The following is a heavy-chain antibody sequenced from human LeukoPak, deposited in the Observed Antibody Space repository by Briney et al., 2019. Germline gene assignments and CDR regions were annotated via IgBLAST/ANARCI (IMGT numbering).Heavy chain of an antibody. CDR1: GFTFSSYA. D-gene: IGHD1-26*01. CDR3: ARGVYTGNYYYHYMDV. CDR2: IKQDGSEK. V-gene: IGHV3-7*01. Sequence: PGGSLRLSCAASGFTFSSYAMSWVRQAPGKGLEWVANIKQDGSEKYYVDSVKGRFTISRDNAKNSLYLQMNSLRAEDTAVYYCARGVYTGNYYYHYMDVWGKGTTVTVSS. J-gene: IGHJ6*03.